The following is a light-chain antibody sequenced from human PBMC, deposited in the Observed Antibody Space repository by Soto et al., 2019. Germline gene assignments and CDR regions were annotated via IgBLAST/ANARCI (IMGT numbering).Light chain of an antibody. CDR1: QSISSY. Sequence: IQMTQSPSSLSASVGDRVTITCRASQSISSYLNWYQQKPGKAPKLLIYAASSLQSGVPSRFSGSRSGTDFTLTISSLQPEEFATYYCQQSYSTPITFGQGTRLEIK. V-gene: IGKV1-39*01. CDR3: QQSYSTPIT. J-gene: IGKJ5*01. CDR2: AAS.